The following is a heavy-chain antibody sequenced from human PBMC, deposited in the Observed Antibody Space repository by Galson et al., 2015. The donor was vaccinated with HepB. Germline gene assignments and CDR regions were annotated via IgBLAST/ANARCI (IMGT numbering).Heavy chain of an antibody. D-gene: IGHD2-15*01. V-gene: IGHV3-33*01. CDR3: AREKNRATLATLDN. Sequence: SLRLSCAASGFTFRNYGMHWGRQAPGKGLEWVAVIWYDGSNKYYADSVKGRFTISRDNSKNTLYLQMNSLRAEDTAVYYCAREKNRATLATLDNWGHGTLVTVSS. CDR2: IWYDGSNK. J-gene: IGHJ4*01. CDR1: GFTFRNYG.